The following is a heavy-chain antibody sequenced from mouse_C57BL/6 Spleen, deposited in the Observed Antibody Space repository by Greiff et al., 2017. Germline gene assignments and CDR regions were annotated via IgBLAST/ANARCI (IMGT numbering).Heavy chain of an antibody. CDR1: GYSFTGYF. Sequence: VQLQQSGPELVKPGDSVKISCKASGYSFTGYFMNWVMQSHGKSLEWIGRINPYNGDTFYNQKFKGKATLTVDKSSSTAHMELRSLTSEDSAVYYCARCPITTVVANFDYWGQGTTLTVSS. CDR2: INPYNGDT. V-gene: IGHV1-20*01. D-gene: IGHD1-1*01. CDR3: ARCPITTVVANFDY. J-gene: IGHJ2*01.